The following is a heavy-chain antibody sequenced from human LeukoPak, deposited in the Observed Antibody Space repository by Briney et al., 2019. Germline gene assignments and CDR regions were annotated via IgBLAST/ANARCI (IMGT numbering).Heavy chain of an antibody. J-gene: IGHJ6*03. CDR1: GFTFSSYS. CDR2: ISSSSSTI. CDR3: ARGFSYYYYVDV. Sequence: PGGSLRLSCAASGFTFSSYSMNWVRQAPGKGLEWVSYISSSSSTIYYADSVKGRFTMSRDNGKNSLYLQMNSLRAEDTAVYYCARGFSYYYYVDVWGKGTTVTVSS. V-gene: IGHV3-48*01.